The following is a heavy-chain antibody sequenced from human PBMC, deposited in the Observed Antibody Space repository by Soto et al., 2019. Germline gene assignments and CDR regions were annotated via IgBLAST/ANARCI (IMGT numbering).Heavy chain of an antibody. CDR3: ARAGDDCSTTSCYMIDY. D-gene: IGHD2-2*02. CDR1: GYTFTSYA. CDR2: INAGKGNT. V-gene: IGHV1-3*01. Sequence: ASVKVSCKASGYTFTSYAMHWVRQAPGQSLEWMGWINAGKGNTKYSQKFQDRVTVTRDTSASTAYMELSSLRSEDTAVYYCARAGDDCSTTSCYMIDYWGQGTLVTVSS. J-gene: IGHJ4*02.